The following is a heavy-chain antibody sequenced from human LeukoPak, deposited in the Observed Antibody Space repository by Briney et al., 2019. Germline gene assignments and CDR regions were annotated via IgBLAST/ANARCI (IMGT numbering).Heavy chain of an antibody. J-gene: IGHJ4*02. Sequence: GRSLRLSCAASGFTFSSYGMHWVRQAPGKGLEWVAVISYDGSNKYYADSVKGRFTISRDNSKNTLYLQMNSLRAEDTAVYYCAKASVRGYSGYDLDYWGQGTLVTVSS. CDR1: GFTFSSYG. V-gene: IGHV3-30*18. CDR2: ISYDGSNK. CDR3: AKASVRGYSGYDLDY. D-gene: IGHD5-12*01.